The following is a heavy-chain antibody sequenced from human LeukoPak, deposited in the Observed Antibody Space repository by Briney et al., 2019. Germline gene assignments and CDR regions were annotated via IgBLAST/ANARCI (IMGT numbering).Heavy chain of an antibody. D-gene: IGHD3-22*01. CDR2: IRYDGSNK. J-gene: IGHJ4*02. Sequence: GGSLRLPCAASGFTFSTYGMHWVRQAPGKGLEWVAFIRYDGSNKYYPDSVKGRFTISRDNSKNTLYLQMNSLRAEDTAVYYCAKMYYYDSSGYYSNPNVLFSFDYWGQGTLVTVSS. CDR3: AKMYYYDSSGYYSNPNVLFSFDY. CDR1: GFTFSTYG. V-gene: IGHV3-30*02.